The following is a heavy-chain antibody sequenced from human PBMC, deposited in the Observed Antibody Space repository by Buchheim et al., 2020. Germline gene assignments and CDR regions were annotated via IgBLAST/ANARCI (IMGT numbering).Heavy chain of an antibody. V-gene: IGHV4-39*07. J-gene: IGHJ4*02. CDR1: GGSISSSSYY. CDR3: ARISGSYWY. D-gene: IGHD1-26*01. Sequence: QLQLQESGPGLVKPSETLSLTCTVSGGSISSSSYYWGWIRQPPGKGLEWIGRIYYSGSTSYNPSLKNRVTISVDTSKTQFPLKLSSLTAADTAVYYCARISGSYWYWGQGTL. CDR2: IYYSGST.